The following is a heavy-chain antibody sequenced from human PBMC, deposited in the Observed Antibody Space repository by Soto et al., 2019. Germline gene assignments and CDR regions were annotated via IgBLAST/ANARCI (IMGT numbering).Heavy chain of an antibody. J-gene: IGHJ6*03. CDR3: ARESGGATATLDYYYFYMDV. CDR2: INANSGVT. Sequence: QVQLVQSGAEVKEPGASVTVSCRASGDRFTDYYMHWVRQAPGQGLEWMGWINANSGVTKYAQKFQGGVAMTTDTTIRTVYMQLSRLGFDDTAIYYCARESGGATATLDYYYFYMDVWGTGTTVTVSS. V-gene: IGHV1-2*02. D-gene: IGHD1-26*01. CDR1: GDRFTDYY.